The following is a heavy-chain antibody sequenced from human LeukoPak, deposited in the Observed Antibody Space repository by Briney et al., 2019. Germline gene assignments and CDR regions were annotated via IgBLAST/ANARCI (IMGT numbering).Heavy chain of an antibody. CDR1: GVPVSSNY. J-gene: IGHJ4*02. CDR3: AREGWEELGHYFDY. D-gene: IGHD1-26*01. Sequence: PGGSLRLSCAASGVPVSSNYMTWVRQAPQKGLEWVSTIHSDGTTYVDSVKGRFLISRDISQNTVYLEMNSLRAEDAAVYYCAREGWEELGHYFDYWGQGTVVTVSS. V-gene: IGHV3-53*01. CDR2: IHSDGTT.